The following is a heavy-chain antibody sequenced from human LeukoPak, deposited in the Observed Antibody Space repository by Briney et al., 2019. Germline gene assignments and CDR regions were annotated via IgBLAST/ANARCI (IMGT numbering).Heavy chain of an antibody. J-gene: IGHJ4*02. V-gene: IGHV3-23*01. Sequence: GGSLRLSCAASGFTFSSYAMSWVRQAPGKGLEWVSAISGSGGNTYYADSVKGRFTISRDNSKNTLYLQMNSLRAEDTAVYYCAKFHCSTTSCYDFDYWGQGTLATVSS. CDR1: GFTFSSYA. D-gene: IGHD2-2*01. CDR3: AKFHCSTTSCYDFDY. CDR2: ISGSGGNT.